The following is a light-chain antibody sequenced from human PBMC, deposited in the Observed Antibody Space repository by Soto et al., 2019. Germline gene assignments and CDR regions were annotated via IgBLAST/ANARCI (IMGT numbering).Light chain of an antibody. CDR1: STDVGAYNL. Sequence: QSVRTQPASVSGSPGQSITFSFTGTSTDVGAYNLVSWYQHLPDKAPKLIISEVTNRPSGVSERFSGSKSGNTASLNSSGLQAEDEADYYCASLTTTNFGFGSGTKLTVL. CDR2: EVT. J-gene: IGLJ1*01. V-gene: IGLV2-14*01. CDR3: ASLTTTNFG.